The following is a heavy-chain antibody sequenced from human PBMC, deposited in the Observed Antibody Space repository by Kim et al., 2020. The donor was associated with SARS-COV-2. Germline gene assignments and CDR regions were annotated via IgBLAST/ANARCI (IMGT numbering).Heavy chain of an antibody. CDR3: ARVAGSGYYLPNFDY. Sequence: GGSLRLSCAASGFTFSSYGMHWVRQAPGKGLEWVAVISYDGSNKYYADSVKGRFTISRDNSKNTLYLQMNSLRAEDTAVYYCARVAGSGYYLPNFDYWGQGTLVTVSS. D-gene: IGHD3-22*01. J-gene: IGHJ4*02. CDR1: GFTFSSYG. CDR2: ISYDGSNK. V-gene: IGHV3-33*05.